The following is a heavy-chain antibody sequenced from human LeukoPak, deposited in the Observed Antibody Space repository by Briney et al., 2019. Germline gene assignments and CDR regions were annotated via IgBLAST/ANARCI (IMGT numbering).Heavy chain of an antibody. CDR3: ARQSDSSGYYHLGAFDF. J-gene: IGHJ3*01. Sequence: SETLSLTCTVSGGSISGYYWSWIRQPAGKGLEWIGRIYTSGNTNYNPSLKSRLTMSVDTSKNQFSLKLSSVTAADTAVYYCARQSDSSGYYHLGAFDFWGQGTMVTVSS. D-gene: IGHD3-22*01. CDR2: IYTSGNT. CDR1: GGSISGYY. V-gene: IGHV4-4*07.